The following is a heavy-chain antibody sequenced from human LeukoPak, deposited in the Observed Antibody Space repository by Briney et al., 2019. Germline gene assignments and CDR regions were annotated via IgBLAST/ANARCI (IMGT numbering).Heavy chain of an antibody. J-gene: IGHJ4*02. V-gene: IGHV1-18*01. CDR3: ARDLGPSIGYFDY. D-gene: IGHD3-16*01. CDR1: GYTFTSYG. CDR2: ISAYNGNT. Sequence: ASVEVSCKASGYTFTSYGISWVRQAPGQGLEWMGWISAYNGNTNYAQKLQGRVTMTTDTSTSTAYTELRSLRSDDTAVYYCARDLGPSIGYFDYWGQGTLVTVSS.